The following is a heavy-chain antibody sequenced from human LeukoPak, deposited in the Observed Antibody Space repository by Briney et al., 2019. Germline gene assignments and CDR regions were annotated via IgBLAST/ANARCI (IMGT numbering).Heavy chain of an antibody. Sequence: ASVKVSCKVSGYTLTELSMHWVRQAPGKGLEWMGGFDPEDDETIYAQKFQGRVTMTEDTSTDTAYRELSSLRSEETAVYYWATAVAPAARKDYWGQGTLVTVSS. CDR3: ATAVAPAARKDY. CDR1: GYTLTELS. CDR2: FDPEDDET. D-gene: IGHD2-2*01. V-gene: IGHV1-24*01. J-gene: IGHJ4*02.